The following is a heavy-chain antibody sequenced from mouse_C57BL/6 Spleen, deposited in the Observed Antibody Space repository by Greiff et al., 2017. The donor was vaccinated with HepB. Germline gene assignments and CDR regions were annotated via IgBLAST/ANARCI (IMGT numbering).Heavy chain of an antibody. Sequence: VQLQQPGAELVKPGASVKLSCKASGYTFTSYWMQWVKQRPGQGLEWIGEIDPSDSYTNYNQKFKGKATLTVDTSSSTAYMQLSSLTSEDSAVYYCARRGTVVATDYWGQGTTLTVSS. J-gene: IGHJ2*01. CDR1: GYTFTSYW. CDR2: IDPSDSYT. V-gene: IGHV1-50*01. CDR3: ARRGTVVATDY. D-gene: IGHD1-1*01.